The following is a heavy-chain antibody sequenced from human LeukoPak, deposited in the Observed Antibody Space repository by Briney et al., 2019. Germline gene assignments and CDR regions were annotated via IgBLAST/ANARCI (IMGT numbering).Heavy chain of an antibody. J-gene: IGHJ6*03. CDR2: VDHTGST. Sequence: PSETLSLTCTVSADSITMYYWTWLRQPPGKGLEWIGYVDHTGSTKFNPSLNGRVSISRDTSNNFFSLRLRSVTAADTAVYFCARGRVSSSTWYSTYYYFFYMDFWGKGTTVTVSS. D-gene: IGHD4-11*01. CDR3: ARGRVSSSTWYSTYYYFFYMDF. CDR1: ADSITMYY. V-gene: IGHV4-59*01.